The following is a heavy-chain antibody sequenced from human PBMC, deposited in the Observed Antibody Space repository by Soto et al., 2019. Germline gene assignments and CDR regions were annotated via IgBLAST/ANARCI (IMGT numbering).Heavy chain of an antibody. J-gene: IGHJ5*01. CDR1: GDSISTVDYF. V-gene: IGHV4-30-4*01. CDR3: ARGRYCLTGRCLPNWFDS. CDR2: IYKSTTT. Sequence: SETLSLTCSVSGDSISTVDYFWAWIRQPPGQALEYIGYIYKSTTTYYNPSFESRVAISLDTSKNQFSLNVTSVTAADTAVYFCARGRYCLTGRCLPNWFDSWGQGTLVTVSS. D-gene: IGHD2-15*01.